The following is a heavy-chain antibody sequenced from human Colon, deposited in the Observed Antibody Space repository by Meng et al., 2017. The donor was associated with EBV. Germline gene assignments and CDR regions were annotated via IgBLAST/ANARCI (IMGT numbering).Heavy chain of an antibody. J-gene: IGHJ4*02. CDR1: GGSISNGGYY. V-gene: IGHV4-30-4*01. CDR3: AREENTSGWYYH. CDR2: IYYSGST. D-gene: IGHD6-13*01. Sequence: QVQLRESGVGPVKPSQTLSLTCTGSGGSISNGGYYWSWIRQPPGKGLGWIGYIYYSGSTYFNPSLKSRSFMSVDTSKNQFSLSLNSVTAADTAVYYCAREENTSGWYYHWGQGTLVTVSS.